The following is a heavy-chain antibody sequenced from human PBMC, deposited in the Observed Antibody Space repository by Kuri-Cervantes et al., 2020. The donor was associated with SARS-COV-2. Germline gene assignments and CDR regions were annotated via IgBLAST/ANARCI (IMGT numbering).Heavy chain of an antibody. CDR2: IYYSGST. Sequence: SETLSLTCTVSGGSISSYYWSWTRQPPGKGLEWIGYIYYSGSTNYNPSLKSRVTISVDTSKNQFSLKLSSVTAADTAVYYCARGTNIAAAGTLDYWGQGTLVTVSS. V-gene: IGHV4-59*13. CDR1: GGSISSYY. CDR3: ARGTNIAAAGTLDY. D-gene: IGHD6-13*01. J-gene: IGHJ4*02.